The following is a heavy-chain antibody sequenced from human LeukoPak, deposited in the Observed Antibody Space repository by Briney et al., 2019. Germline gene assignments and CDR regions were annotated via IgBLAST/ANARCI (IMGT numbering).Heavy chain of an antibody. J-gene: IGHJ4*02. CDR2: INHSGST. CDR3: ASRGGEQWLEVFDY. D-gene: IGHD6-19*01. CDR1: GGSFSGYY. V-gene: IGHV4-34*01. Sequence: SETLSLTCAVYGGSFSGYYWSWIRQPPGKGLEWIGEINHSGSTNHNPSLKSRVTISVDTSKNQFSLKLSSVTAADTAVYYCASRGGEQWLEVFDYWGQGTLVTVSS.